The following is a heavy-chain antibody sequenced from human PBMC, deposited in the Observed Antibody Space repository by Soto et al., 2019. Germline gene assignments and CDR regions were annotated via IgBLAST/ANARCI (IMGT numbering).Heavy chain of an antibody. Sequence: QVQLVQSGAEVKKPGASVKVSCKASGYTFTSYGISWVRQAPGQGLEWMGWISAYNGNTNYAQKLQGRVTMTTDTSTSTAYMELRSLRSDDTAVYYCARDLYDSWSGYPSPNWFDPWGQGTLVTVSS. CDR2: ISAYNGNT. D-gene: IGHD3-3*01. CDR1: GYTFTSYG. J-gene: IGHJ5*02. V-gene: IGHV1-18*04. CDR3: ARDLYDSWSGYPSPNWFDP.